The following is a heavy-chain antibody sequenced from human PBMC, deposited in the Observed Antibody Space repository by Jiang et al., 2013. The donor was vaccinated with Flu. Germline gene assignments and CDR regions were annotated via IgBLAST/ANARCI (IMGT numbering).Heavy chain of an antibody. V-gene: IGHV3-23*01. Sequence: QLLESGGDLVQPGGSLRLSCVVSGFTFSNYAMSWVRQAPGKGPEWVSVISGNGGTTYYADSVKGRYTISRDNSKNTLYLQMNSLRVEDTAVYYCAKEWHYDSNLHYGWWGQGTLVTVSS. CDR1: GFTFSNYA. CDR2: ISGNGGTT. J-gene: IGHJ4*02. CDR3: AKEWHYDSNLHYGW. D-gene: IGHD3-22*01.